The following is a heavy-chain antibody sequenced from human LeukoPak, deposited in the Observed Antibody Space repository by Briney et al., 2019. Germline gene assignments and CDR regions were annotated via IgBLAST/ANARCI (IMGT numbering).Heavy chain of an antibody. J-gene: IGHJ6*02. CDR3: AKDHRVRIFGGGRNGNLGMDV. V-gene: IGHV3-23*01. Sequence: PGGSLRLSCAASGFTFSSYAMSWVRQAPGKGLEWVSAISGSGGSTYYADSVKGRFTISRDNSKNTLYLQMNSLRAEDTAVYYCAKDHRVRIFGGGRNGNLGMDVWGQGTTVTVSS. D-gene: IGHD3-3*01. CDR2: ISGSGGST. CDR1: GFTFSSYA.